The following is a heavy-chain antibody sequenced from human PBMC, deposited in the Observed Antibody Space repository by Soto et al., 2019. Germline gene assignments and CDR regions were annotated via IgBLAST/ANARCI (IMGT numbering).Heavy chain of an antibody. V-gene: IGHV3-23*01. CDR2: LSSSGGGT. D-gene: IGHD3-22*01. CDR1: GFTFSSYA. J-gene: IGHJ1*01. Sequence: EVQLLESGGGLVQPGGSLRLSCAASGFTFSSYAMTWVRQAPGKGLEWVSGLSSSGGGTYYADSVRGRFTISRDNSKNTLYLQMNNLRAEDTAVYYCAKEAYDSTGARTSVFQHWGQGTLVTVS. CDR3: AKEAYDSTGARTSVFQH.